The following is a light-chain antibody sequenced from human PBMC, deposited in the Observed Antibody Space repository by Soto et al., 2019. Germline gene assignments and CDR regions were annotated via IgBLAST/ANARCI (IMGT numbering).Light chain of an antibody. CDR1: QTITNN. Sequence: DIQMTQSPSSLSASVGDRVTITCRARQTITNNVNWYQQKPGKAPKLLIYAASALLSGVPSRFTGGGAWADFTLTIDSLQPKVFATYFCQQSYSSPWTFGQGTKVEV. CDR3: QQSYSSPWT. V-gene: IGKV1-39*01. J-gene: IGKJ1*01. CDR2: AAS.